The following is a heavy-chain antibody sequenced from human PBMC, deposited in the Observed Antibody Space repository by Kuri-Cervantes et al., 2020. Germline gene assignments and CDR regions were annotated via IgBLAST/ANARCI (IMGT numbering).Heavy chain of an antibody. CDR3: ARGVGESYDDY. CDR1: GFTISSYW. J-gene: IGHJ4*02. CDR2: INSGGSSK. D-gene: IGHD1-26*01. V-gene: IGHV3-74*01. Sequence: AGSLTLTCAASGFTISSYWMHWVRQAPGKGLVWVSCINSGGSSKSYADSVKGRFTISRDNAKNTPYLQMNSLRAEDTAVYYCARGVGESYDDYWGQGTLVTVSS.